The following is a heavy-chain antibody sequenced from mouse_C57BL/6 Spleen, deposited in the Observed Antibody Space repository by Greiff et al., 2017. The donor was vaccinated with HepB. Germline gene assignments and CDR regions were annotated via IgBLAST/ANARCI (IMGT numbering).Heavy chain of an antibody. V-gene: IGHV5-6*01. Sequence: EVQLKESGGDLVKPGGSLKLSCAASGFTFSSYGMSWVRQTPDKRLEWVATISSGGSYTYYPDSVKGRFTISRDNAKNTLYLQMSSLKSEDTAMYYCASISSYSFDYWGQGTTLTVSS. J-gene: IGHJ2*01. CDR1: GFTFSSYG. CDR3: ASISSYSFDY. CDR2: ISSGGSYT. D-gene: IGHD1-1*01.